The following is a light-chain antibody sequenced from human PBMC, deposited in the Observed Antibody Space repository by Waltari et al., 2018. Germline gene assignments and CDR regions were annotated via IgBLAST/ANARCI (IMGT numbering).Light chain of an antibody. V-gene: IGKV3-20*01. CDR3: QHYVRLPAT. CDR2: GAS. J-gene: IGKJ1*01. CDR1: QSVSRA. Sequence: EIVLTPSPGTLSLSLGERATLSCRASQSVSRALAWYQQKPGHAPSLLIYGASTRATGIPDRFSGSGSGTDFSLTISRLEPDDFAVYYCQHYVRLPATFGQGTTVEI.